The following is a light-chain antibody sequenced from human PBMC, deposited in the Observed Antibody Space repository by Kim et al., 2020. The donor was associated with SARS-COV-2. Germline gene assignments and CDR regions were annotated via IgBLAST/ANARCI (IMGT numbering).Light chain of an antibody. V-gene: IGKV1-33*01. CDR1: QCIIIF. Sequence: SASVGARIPLNCPACQCIIIFLNWYQHKPGKGPELLICYSSNLETGVPSRFSGSESGTGFTFTISSLQPGDIATYYCQQDDGLPYTCGQGTKL. J-gene: IGKJ2*01. CDR3: QQDDGLPYT. CDR2: YSS.